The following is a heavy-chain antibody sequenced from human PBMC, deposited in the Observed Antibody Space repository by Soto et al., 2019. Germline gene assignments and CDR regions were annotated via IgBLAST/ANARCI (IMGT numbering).Heavy chain of an antibody. CDR3: AKDGPFRSTVTSLPSQYS. CDR1: GFTFSSYA. CDR2: ISGSGGST. Sequence: EVQLLESGGGLVQPGGSLRLSCAASGFTFSSYAMSWVRQAPGKGLEWVSAISGSGGSTYYADSVKGRFTISRDNSKNTMYLKMNSLRAEDTAVYYCAKDGPFRSTVTSLPSQYSWGQGTLVTVSS. V-gene: IGHV3-23*01. D-gene: IGHD4-17*01. J-gene: IGHJ4*02.